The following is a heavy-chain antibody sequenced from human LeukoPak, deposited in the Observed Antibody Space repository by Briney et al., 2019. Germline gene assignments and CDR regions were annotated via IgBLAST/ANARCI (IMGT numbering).Heavy chain of an antibody. Sequence: GESLQISCKGSGYRFTSYWIGWVRQMPGKGLEWMGIIYPGDSDTRYSPSFQGQVTISADKSISTAYLQWGSLKASDAAMYYCARPYCSSTSRYEGSFGYWGQGTLVTVSS. CDR2: IYPGDSDT. J-gene: IGHJ4*02. CDR1: GYRFTSYW. V-gene: IGHV5-51*01. CDR3: ARPYCSSTSRYEGSFGY. D-gene: IGHD2-2*01.